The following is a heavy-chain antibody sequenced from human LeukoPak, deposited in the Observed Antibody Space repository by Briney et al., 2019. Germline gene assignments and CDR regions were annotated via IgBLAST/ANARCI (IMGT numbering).Heavy chain of an antibody. Sequence: GKSLKISCKGSGYTFSSYWIGWVRQMPGKGLEWMGIIYPGDSDTRYNPSFQGRVTISADKSISTAYLQWSSLKASDTAMYYCAKNDYYGSGSYSDWGQGTMVTVSS. D-gene: IGHD3-10*01. CDR3: AKNDYYGSGSYSD. V-gene: IGHV5-51*01. J-gene: IGHJ4*02. CDR1: GYTFSSYW. CDR2: IYPGDSDT.